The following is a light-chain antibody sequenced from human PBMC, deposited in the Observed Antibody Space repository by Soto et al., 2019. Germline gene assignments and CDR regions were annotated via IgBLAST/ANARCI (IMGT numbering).Light chain of an antibody. J-gene: IGKJ1*01. Sequence: EIVLTQSPGTLSLSXGXXXXXSXXASQSVSSNYLAWYQQKPGQAPRLLIYGASTRATGIPARFSGSGSGTEFTLTISSLQSEDFAVYYCQQYNDWPRTFGQGTKVDI. V-gene: IGKV3-15*01. CDR2: GAS. CDR1: QSVSSN. CDR3: QQYNDWPRT.